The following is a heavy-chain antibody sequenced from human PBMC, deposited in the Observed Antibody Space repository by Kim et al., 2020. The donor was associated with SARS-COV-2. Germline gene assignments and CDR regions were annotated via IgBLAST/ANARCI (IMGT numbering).Heavy chain of an antibody. CDR2: IYYSGST. V-gene: IGHV4-39*07. CDR1: GGSISSSSYY. CDR3: ARSVGDYHAFDI. J-gene: IGHJ3*02. D-gene: IGHD4-17*01. Sequence: SETLSLTCTVSGGSISSSSYYWGWIRQPPGKGLEWIGSIYYSGSTYYNPSLKSRVTISVDTSKNQFSLKLSSVTAADTAVYYCARSVGDYHAFDIWGQGTMVTVSS.